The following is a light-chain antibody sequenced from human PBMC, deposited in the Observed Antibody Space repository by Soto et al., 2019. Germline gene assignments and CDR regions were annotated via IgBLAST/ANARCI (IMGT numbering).Light chain of an antibody. J-gene: IGLJ1*01. Sequence: QSVLTQPASVSGSPGQSITISCTGTSSDVGGYNYVSWYQQHPGKAPKLMIYEVSNRPSGVSSRFSGSKSGNTASLTISGLQAEDEADHYCSSYTSSYTYVFGTGTKVTVL. CDR3: SSYTSSYTYV. CDR2: EVS. CDR1: SSDVGGYNY. V-gene: IGLV2-14*01.